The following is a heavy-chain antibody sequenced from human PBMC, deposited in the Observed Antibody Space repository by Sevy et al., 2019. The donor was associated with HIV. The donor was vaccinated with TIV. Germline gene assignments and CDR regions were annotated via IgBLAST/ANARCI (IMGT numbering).Heavy chain of an antibody. J-gene: IGHJ6*02. CDR3: AKDIVVVVAAHDGMDV. CDR1: GFTFSSYA. D-gene: IGHD2-15*01. Sequence: GGSLRLSCAASGFTFSSYAMSWVRQAPGKGLEWVSAISGSGGSTYYADSVKGRFTISRDNSKNTLYLQMNSLRAEDTAVYHCAKDIVVVVAAHDGMDVWGQGTTVTVSS. V-gene: IGHV3-23*01. CDR2: ISGSGGST.